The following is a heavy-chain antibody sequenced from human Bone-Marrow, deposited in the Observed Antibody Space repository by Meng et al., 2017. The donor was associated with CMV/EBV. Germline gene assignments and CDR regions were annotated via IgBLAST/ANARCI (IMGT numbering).Heavy chain of an antibody. J-gene: IGHJ4*02. V-gene: IGHV4-61*01. Sequence: SETLSLTCTVSGGSVSSGSYYWSWIRQPPGKGLEWIGYIYYSGSTNYNPSLKSRVTISVDTSKNQFSLKLSSVTAADTAVYYCAREATVSLAYYFDYWGQGTLVTVYS. D-gene: IGHD4-17*01. CDR2: IYYSGST. CDR3: AREATVSLAYYFDY. CDR1: GGSVSSGSYY.